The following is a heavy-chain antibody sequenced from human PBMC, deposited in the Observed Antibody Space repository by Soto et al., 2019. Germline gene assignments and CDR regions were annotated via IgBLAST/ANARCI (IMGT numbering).Heavy chain of an antibody. CDR3: AREPKAPKGVDY. CDR2: IYYTGTT. J-gene: IGHJ4*02. Sequence: QVQLQESGPGLVKPSETLSLTCTVSGGSVSSGSYYWSWIRQPPGKGLEWIGYIYYTGTTSYNPSLKSRVTISVDTSKNQFSLQLRSVTAADTAVYYCAREPKAPKGVDYWGQGTLVTVAS. V-gene: IGHV4-61*01. CDR1: GGSVSSGSYY.